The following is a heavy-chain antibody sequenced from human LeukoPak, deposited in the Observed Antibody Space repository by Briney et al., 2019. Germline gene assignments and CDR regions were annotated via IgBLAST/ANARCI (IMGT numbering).Heavy chain of an antibody. Sequence: SVKVSFKASGGTFSSYAISWVRQAPGQGLEWMGGIIPIFGTANYAQKFQGRVTITTDESTSTAYIELSSLRSEDTAVYYCARDSSGYYYDAFDIWGQGTMVTVSS. CDR3: ARDSSGYYYDAFDI. CDR1: GGTFSSYA. J-gene: IGHJ3*02. CDR2: IIPIFGTA. D-gene: IGHD3-22*01. V-gene: IGHV1-69*05.